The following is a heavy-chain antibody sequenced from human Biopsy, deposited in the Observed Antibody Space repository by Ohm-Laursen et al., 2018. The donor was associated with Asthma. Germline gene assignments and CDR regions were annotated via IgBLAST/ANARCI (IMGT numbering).Heavy chain of an antibody. CDR1: GGTFNTYV. Sequence: GPSVKVSCKSLGGTFNTYVIGWVRQAPGQGLEWMGRVNSVFGTTTYPQKFQDRVTITADDSPSTVYMELSSLRSEDTAVYYCARKAGSCISRTCYSLDFWGQGTLVTVSA. V-gene: IGHV1-69*15. CDR3: ARKAGSCISRTCYSLDF. CDR2: VNSVFGTT. D-gene: IGHD2-2*01. J-gene: IGHJ4*02.